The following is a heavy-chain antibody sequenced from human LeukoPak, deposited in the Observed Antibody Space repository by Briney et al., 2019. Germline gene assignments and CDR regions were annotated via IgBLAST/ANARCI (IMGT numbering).Heavy chain of an antibody. CDR3: AKYFASGSYYKLPH. Sequence: GGSLRLSCAASGFTFSSYAMSWVRQALGKGLEWVSTISGSGAYTYYADSVKGRFTISRDNSKNTLYLQMNSLRAEDTAVYYCAKYFASGSYYKLPHWGQGTLVTVSS. CDR1: GFTFSSYA. CDR2: ISGSGAYT. J-gene: IGHJ1*01. D-gene: IGHD3-10*01. V-gene: IGHV3-23*01.